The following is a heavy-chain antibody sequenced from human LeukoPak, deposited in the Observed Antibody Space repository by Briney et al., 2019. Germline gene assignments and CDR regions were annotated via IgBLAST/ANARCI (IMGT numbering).Heavy chain of an antibody. CDR2: IYTSGGT. D-gene: IGHD3-10*01. CDR1: GGSISSGTYY. Sequence: PSQTLSLTCTVSGGSISSGTYYWSWIRQPAGKGLEWIGRIYTSGGTNYNPSLKSRVTISVDTSKNQFSLKLSSVTAADTAVYYCARRRNGYYYGSGHFDYWGQGTLVTVSS. J-gene: IGHJ4*02. CDR3: ARRRNGYYYGSGHFDY. V-gene: IGHV4-61*02.